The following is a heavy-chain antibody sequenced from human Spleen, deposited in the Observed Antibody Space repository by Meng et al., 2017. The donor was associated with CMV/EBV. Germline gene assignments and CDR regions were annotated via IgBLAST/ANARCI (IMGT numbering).Heavy chain of an antibody. V-gene: IGHV1-2*02. CDR1: GFNFPGYY. Sequence: SGFNFPGYYMHWVRQAPGQGLEWMGWINLYSRDTNYAQKFQGRVTMTGDTSISTAYMELNRLESDDTAVYYCARGTNDYGDPRAHHNWGQGTLVTVSS. D-gene: IGHD4-17*01. CDR3: ARGTNDYGDPRAHHN. CDR2: INLYSRDT. J-gene: IGHJ4*02.